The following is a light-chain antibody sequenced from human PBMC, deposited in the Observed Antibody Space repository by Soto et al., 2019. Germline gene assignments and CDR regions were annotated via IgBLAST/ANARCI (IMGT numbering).Light chain of an antibody. J-gene: IGKJ3*01. V-gene: IGKV3-20*01. CDR1: QSVAGLF. CDR3: QHYGPSPGFT. Sequence: EIVLTQSPDTLSLSPGERATLSCRASQSVAGLFLAWYQQKPGQAPRLLIDGSSNRATGIPERFSGSRSGTDFTLTISSLEPEDFAVYYCQHYGPSPGFTFGPGTKADI. CDR2: GSS.